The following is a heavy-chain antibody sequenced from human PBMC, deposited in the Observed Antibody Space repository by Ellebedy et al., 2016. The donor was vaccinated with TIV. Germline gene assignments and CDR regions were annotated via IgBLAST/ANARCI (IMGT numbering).Heavy chain of an antibody. Sequence: GGSLRLSCAASGFTFSSYWMSWVRQAPGKGLEWVANIKQDGSEKYYVDSVKGRFTISRDNAKNSLYLQMNSLRAEDTAVYYCARVYTMIVVGYFDYWGQGTLVTVSS. CDR2: IKQDGSEK. J-gene: IGHJ4*02. D-gene: IGHD3-22*01. CDR1: GFTFSSYW. V-gene: IGHV3-7*01. CDR3: ARVYTMIVVGYFDY.